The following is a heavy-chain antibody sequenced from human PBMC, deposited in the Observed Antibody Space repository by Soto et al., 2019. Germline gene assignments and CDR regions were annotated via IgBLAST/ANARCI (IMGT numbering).Heavy chain of an antibody. Sequence: PSETLSLPCTVSGASISSTSSYWGWVRQPPGKGLEWIGSFFYNKNTYYNPSLKSRVTISVDTSKMQFSLNLTSVTAADTAVYYCARHVEWEIFYYFEHWGQGTPVTVSS. J-gene: IGHJ4*01. V-gene: IGHV4-39*01. D-gene: IGHD1-26*01. CDR1: GASISSTSSY. CDR3: ARHVEWEIFYYFEH. CDR2: FFYNKNT.